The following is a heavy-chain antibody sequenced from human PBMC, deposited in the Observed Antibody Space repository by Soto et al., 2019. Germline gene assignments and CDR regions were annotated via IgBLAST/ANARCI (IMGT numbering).Heavy chain of an antibody. CDR3: ATADEYYDFWSGYYPGYYGMDV. J-gene: IGHJ6*02. CDR2: ISGSGGST. CDR1: GFTFSSYA. V-gene: IGHV3-23*01. D-gene: IGHD3-3*01. Sequence: GGSLRLSCAASGFTFSSYAMSWVRQAPGKGLEWVSAISGSGGSTYYADSVKGRFTISRDNSKNTLYLQMNSLRAEDTAVYYCATADEYYDFWSGYYPGYYGMDVWGQGTTVTVSS.